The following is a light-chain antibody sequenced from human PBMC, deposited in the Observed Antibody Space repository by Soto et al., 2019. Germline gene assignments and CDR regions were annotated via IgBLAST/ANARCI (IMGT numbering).Light chain of an antibody. CDR1: SSDVGGYNY. Sequence: QSVRTQPASVSGSPGQSITISCTGTSSDVGGYNYVSWYQQHPGKAPKLMIYDVSNRPSGVSNRFSGSKSGNTASLIISGLQAEDEADYYCSSYTSSSTVVFGGGTKLTVL. V-gene: IGLV2-14*01. CDR2: DVS. CDR3: SSYTSSSTVV. J-gene: IGLJ2*01.